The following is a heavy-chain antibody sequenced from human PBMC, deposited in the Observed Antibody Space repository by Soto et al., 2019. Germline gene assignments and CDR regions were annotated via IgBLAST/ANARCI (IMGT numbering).Heavy chain of an antibody. Sequence: SETLSVTXTVSGDSISNYYWSWIRKPPGKGLEWIGYIYYSGSTNYNPSLKSRVTISVDTSKNQFSLKLSSVTAADTAVYYCARHLWVGSSWYLGAFDIWGQGTMVTVSS. V-gene: IGHV4-59*08. CDR3: ARHLWVGSSWYLGAFDI. CDR1: GDSISNYY. J-gene: IGHJ3*02. CDR2: IYYSGST. D-gene: IGHD6-13*01.